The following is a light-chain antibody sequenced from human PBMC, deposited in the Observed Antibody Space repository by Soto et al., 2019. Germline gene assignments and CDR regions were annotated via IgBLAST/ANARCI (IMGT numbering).Light chain of an antibody. V-gene: IGKV3-11*01. CDR2: DAS. J-gene: IGKJ1*01. Sequence: DILFTQSPATLSLSPGERATLSCRASQSVDSSLAWFQQKPGQAPRILIYDASNRDTGIPARFRGSGSGTDFTLTISRLEPEDFAVYYCQQRSDWPWTFGQGTKVDIK. CDR1: QSVDSS. CDR3: QQRSDWPWT.